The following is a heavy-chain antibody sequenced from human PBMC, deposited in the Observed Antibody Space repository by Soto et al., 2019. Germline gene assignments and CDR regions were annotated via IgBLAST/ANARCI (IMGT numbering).Heavy chain of an antibody. J-gene: IGHJ4*02. D-gene: IGHD1-26*01. CDR3: AKAGGSYADY. Sequence: RRLSCAASGFTFSSYGMHWVRQAPGKGLEWVAVISYDGSNKYYADSVKGRFTISRDNSKNTLYLQMNSLRAEDTAVYYCAKAGGSYADYWGQGTLVTVSS. CDR1: GFTFSSYG. CDR2: ISYDGSNK. V-gene: IGHV3-30*18.